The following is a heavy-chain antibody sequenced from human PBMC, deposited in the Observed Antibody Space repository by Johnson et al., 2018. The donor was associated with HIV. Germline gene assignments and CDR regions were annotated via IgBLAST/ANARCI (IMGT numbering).Heavy chain of an antibody. D-gene: IGHD5-18*01. V-gene: IGHV3-30*14. Sequence: VQLVESGGGVVQPGGSLRLSCAASGFTFSSYAMHWVRQAPGKGLEWVAVISYDGSNKYYADSVKGRFTISRDNSKNTLYLQMNSLRVEDTAVYYCARGVTGYSYGTWGQGTMVTVSS. CDR2: ISYDGSNK. J-gene: IGHJ3*01. CDR1: GFTFSSYA. CDR3: ARGVTGYSYGT.